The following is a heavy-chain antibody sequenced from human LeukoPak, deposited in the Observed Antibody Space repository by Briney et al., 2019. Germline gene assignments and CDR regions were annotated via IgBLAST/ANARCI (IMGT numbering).Heavy chain of an antibody. Sequence: SETLSLTCAVYGGSFSGYYWSWIRQPPGKGLEWIGEINHSGSTNYNPSLKSRVTISVDTSKNQFSLKLSSVTAADTAVYYCARVSPSWYYYDSSGYFDYWGQGTLVTASS. D-gene: IGHD3-22*01. J-gene: IGHJ4*02. CDR2: INHSGST. CDR3: ARVSPSWYYYDSSGYFDY. V-gene: IGHV4-34*01. CDR1: GGSFSGYY.